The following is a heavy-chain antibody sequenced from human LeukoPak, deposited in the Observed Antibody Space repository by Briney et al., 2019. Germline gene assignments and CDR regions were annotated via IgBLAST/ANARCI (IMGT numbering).Heavy chain of an antibody. V-gene: IGHV4-34*01. CDR2: INHSGST. D-gene: IGHD3-9*01. CDR3: ARSRRYFDWLSPFDY. J-gene: IGHJ4*02. CDR1: GGSFSGYY. Sequence: SETLSLTCAVYGGSFSGYYWSWIRQPPGKGQEWIGEINHSGSTNYNPSLKSRVTISVDTSKNQFSLKLSSVTAADTAVYYCARSRRYFDWLSPFDYWGQGTLVTVSS.